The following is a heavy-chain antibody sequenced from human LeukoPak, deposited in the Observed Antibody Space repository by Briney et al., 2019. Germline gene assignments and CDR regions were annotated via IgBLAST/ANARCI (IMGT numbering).Heavy chain of an antibody. CDR2: IYYSGST. CDR1: GGSFSSGSYY. Sequence: SETLSLTCTVSGGSFSSGSYYWSWIRQPPGTGLEWIGYIYYSGSTNYNPSLKSRLTISVDTSKNQFSLKLSSVTAADTAVYYCARGRAVASDYWGQGTLVTVSS. CDR3: ARGRAVASDY. V-gene: IGHV4-61*01. J-gene: IGHJ4*02. D-gene: IGHD6-19*01.